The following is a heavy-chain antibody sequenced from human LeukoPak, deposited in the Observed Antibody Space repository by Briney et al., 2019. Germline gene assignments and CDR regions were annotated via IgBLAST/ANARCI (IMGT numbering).Heavy chain of an antibody. D-gene: IGHD3-10*01. CDR2: ISGSGGST. Sequence: GGSLRLSCAASGFTFSSYAMSWVRQAPGKGLEWVSAISGSGGSTYYADSVKGRFTISRDNSKNTLYLQMNSLRAEDTAVYYCAKHYYGSGSYRYYYYMDVWGKGTTVTVSS. CDR1: GFTFSSYA. V-gene: IGHV3-23*01. J-gene: IGHJ6*03. CDR3: AKHYYGSGSYRYYYYMDV.